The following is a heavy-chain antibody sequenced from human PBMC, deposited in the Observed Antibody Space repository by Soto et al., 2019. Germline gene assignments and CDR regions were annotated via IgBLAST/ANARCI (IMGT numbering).Heavy chain of an antibody. Sequence: EVHLLESGGGLVQPGGSLRLSCAASGFTFSSYAMNWVRQAPGKGLEWVSSISGSGGSTYYADSVKGRFTISRDNSENTLLLQMNSLRAEDTAVYYCAKVAGSYGGNTGPCDYWGQGTLVTVSS. CDR3: AKVAGSYGGNTGPCDY. D-gene: IGHD4-17*01. CDR1: GFTFSSYA. V-gene: IGHV3-23*01. J-gene: IGHJ4*02. CDR2: ISGSGGST.